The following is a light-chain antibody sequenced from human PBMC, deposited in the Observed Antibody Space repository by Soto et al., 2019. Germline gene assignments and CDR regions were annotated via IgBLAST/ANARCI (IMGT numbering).Light chain of an antibody. V-gene: IGKV3D-15*01. J-gene: IGKJ4*01. Sequence: EIVMTQSPATLSVSPGERATLSCRASQSFSSNLAWYQQKPGQAPRLLIYGASTRATGIPARFSGSGSGTEFTLTISSLQSEGFAVYYCQQYNNWPLTFGGGTKVEIK. CDR2: GAS. CDR3: QQYNNWPLT. CDR1: QSFSSN.